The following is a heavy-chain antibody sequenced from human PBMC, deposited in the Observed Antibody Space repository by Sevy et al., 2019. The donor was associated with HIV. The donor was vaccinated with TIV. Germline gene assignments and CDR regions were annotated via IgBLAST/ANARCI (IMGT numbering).Heavy chain of an antibody. CDR3: AKDKVGTTGTTFSN. CDR2: IWYDGSNK. V-gene: IGHV3-33*06. CDR1: GFTFSSYS. Sequence: GGSLRLSCAASGFTFSSYSMHWVRQAPGKGLEWVAVIWYDGSNKYYADSVKGRFTISRDNSKNTLYLQMNSLRAEDTAVYYCAKDKVGTTGTTFSNWGQGTLVTVSS. D-gene: IGHD1-1*01. J-gene: IGHJ4*02.